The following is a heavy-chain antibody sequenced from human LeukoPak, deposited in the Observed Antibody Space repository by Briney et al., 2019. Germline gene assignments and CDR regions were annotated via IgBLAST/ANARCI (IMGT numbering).Heavy chain of an antibody. Sequence: GGSLRLSCAASGSTFSDYYMSWIRQAPGKGLEWVSYISSSGSTIYYADSVKGRFTISRDNAKNSLYLQMNRLRVEDTAVYYCARRSYRGVIGVYYYYYMDVWGKGTPVTVSS. CDR2: ISSSGSTI. CDR1: GSTFSDYY. V-gene: IGHV3-11*04. D-gene: IGHD3-16*02. CDR3: ARRSYRGVIGVYYYYYMDV. J-gene: IGHJ6*03.